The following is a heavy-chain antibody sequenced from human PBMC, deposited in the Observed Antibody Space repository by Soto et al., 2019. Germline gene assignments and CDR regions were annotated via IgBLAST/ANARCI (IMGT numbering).Heavy chain of an antibody. D-gene: IGHD1-26*01. J-gene: IGHJ4*02. CDR1: GFTFSSYA. CDR3: ATGIVGATKADY. Sequence: GGSLRLSCAASGFTFSSYAMHWVRQAPGKGLEWVAVISYDGSNKYYADSVKGRFTISRDNSKNTLYLQMNSLRAEDTAVYYCATGIVGATKADYWGQGTLVTVSS. CDR2: ISYDGSNK. V-gene: IGHV3-30-3*01.